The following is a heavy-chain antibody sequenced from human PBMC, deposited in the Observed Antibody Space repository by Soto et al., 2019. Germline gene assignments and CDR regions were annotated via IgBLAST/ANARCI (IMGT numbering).Heavy chain of an antibody. CDR2: ISAYNGNT. CDR3: ALHSSSPTYYYYYYGMDV. V-gene: IGHV1-18*01. CDR1: GYTFTSYG. J-gene: IGHJ6*02. D-gene: IGHD6-13*01. Sequence: QVQLVQSGAEVKKPGASVKVSCKASGYTFTSYGISWVRQAPGQGLEWMGWISAYNGNTNYAQKLQGRVTMTTDTSTSTAYMELRSLRADDTAVYYCALHSSSPTYYYYYYGMDVWGQGTTVTVSS.